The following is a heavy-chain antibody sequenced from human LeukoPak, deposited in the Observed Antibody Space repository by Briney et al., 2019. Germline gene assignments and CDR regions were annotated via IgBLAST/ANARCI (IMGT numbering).Heavy chain of an antibody. CDR3: ARDYHTYGDYHAFDI. CDR2: INSDGTII. D-gene: IGHD4-17*01. Sequence: GGSLRLSCAASGFTFSSYWMHWVRQAPGKGLVWVSRINSDGTIIGYADSVKGRFTISRDNAINSLYLQLNSLRPEDTAVYYCARDYHTYGDYHAFDIWGQGTMVTVSS. CDR1: GFTFSSYW. J-gene: IGHJ3*02. V-gene: IGHV3-74*01.